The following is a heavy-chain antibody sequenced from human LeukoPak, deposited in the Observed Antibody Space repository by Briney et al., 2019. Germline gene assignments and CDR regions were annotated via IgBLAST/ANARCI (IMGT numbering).Heavy chain of an antibody. CDR1: GYTFTNYG. D-gene: IGHD3-16*01. CDR2: ISAQNGNT. Sequence: GASVKVSCKAAGYTFTNYGVTWVRQAPGQGLEWVGWISAQNGNTNYVQKLEDSVTMTTDTTTTTAYLELRNLRSDDTAVYYCARDSASTSFPPAYDYWGQGTVVAVSS. CDR3: ARDSASTSFPPAYDY. J-gene: IGHJ4*02. V-gene: IGHV1-18*04.